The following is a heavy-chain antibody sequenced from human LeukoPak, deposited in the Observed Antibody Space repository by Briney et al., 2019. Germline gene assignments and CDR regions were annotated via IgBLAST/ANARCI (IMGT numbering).Heavy chain of an antibody. CDR1: GFTFNDYG. D-gene: IGHD1-26*01. V-gene: IGHV3-33*01. CDR3: ARESWDYYFDF. CDR2: IWADGSDN. J-gene: IGHJ4*02. Sequence: GRSLRLSCVASGFTFNDYGMHWVRQAPGKGLEWVGVIWADGSDNYYGDSVKGRFSISRDNSKNTLYLQMNSLRAEDTAVYYCARESWDYYFDFWGQGILVTVSS.